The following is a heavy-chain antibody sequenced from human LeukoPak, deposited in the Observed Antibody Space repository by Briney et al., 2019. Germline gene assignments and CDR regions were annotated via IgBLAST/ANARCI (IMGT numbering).Heavy chain of an antibody. V-gene: IGHV4-59*01. Sequence: PSETLSLTCEVYGGSFSGYYWSWIRQPPGKGLEWIASVHYSGDTKYNPSLKSRVSLSFDTSKQQFSLRLSSVTAADTAVYYCARDLELERNRWNYFESWGQGTLVTVSS. CDR3: ARDLELERNRWNYFES. J-gene: IGHJ4*02. CDR2: VHYSGDT. D-gene: IGHD1-1*01. CDR1: GGSFSGYY.